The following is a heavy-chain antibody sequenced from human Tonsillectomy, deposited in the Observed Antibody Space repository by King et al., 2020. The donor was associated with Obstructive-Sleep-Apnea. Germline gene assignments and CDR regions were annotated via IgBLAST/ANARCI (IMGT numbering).Heavy chain of an antibody. CDR1: GFTLSRYW. J-gene: IGHJ4*02. Sequence: VQLVESGGGLVQPGGSLRVSCAASGFTLSRYWMSWVRQAPGKGLEWVATINQDGREKYYVDSVEGRFTISRDNAKNSLSLQMNSLRAEDTAMYFCAGALSDDPIDYWGQGTLVTVSS. CDR3: AGALSDDPIDY. CDR2: INQDGREK. V-gene: IGHV3-7*01.